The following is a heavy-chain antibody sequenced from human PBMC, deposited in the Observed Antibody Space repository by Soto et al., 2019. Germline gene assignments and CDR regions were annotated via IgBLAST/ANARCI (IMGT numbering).Heavy chain of an antibody. J-gene: IGHJ6*02. CDR3: TTGSAEGF. CDR1: GFSVSKAW. Sequence: EVQLVDSGGGLVKPGGSLRLSCEASGFSVSKAWMNWVRQAPGKGLEWVGRIKTRDEGETTNYAAPVKGRFTISRDDSKNTLYLQMNSLKTEDTAVYYCTTGSAEGFWGLGTTVTVSS. CDR2: IKTRDEGETT. V-gene: IGHV3-15*07.